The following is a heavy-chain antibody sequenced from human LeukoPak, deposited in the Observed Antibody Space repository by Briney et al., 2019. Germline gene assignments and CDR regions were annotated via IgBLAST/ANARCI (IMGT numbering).Heavy chain of an antibody. J-gene: IGHJ4*02. D-gene: IGHD3-3*02. CDR3: ARGGDSKHLVN. CDR2: IYYSGST. V-gene: IGHV4-39*01. Sequence: SETLSLTCTVSGGSISSSSYYWGWIRQPPGKGLEWIGSIYYSGSTYYNPSLKSRVTISVDTSKNQFSLKLSSVTAADTAVYYCARGGDSKHLVNWGQGTLVTVSS. CDR1: GGSISSSSYY.